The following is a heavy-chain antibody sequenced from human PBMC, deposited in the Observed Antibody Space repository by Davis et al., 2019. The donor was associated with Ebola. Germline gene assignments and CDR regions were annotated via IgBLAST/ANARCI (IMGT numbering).Heavy chain of an antibody. CDR3: TRDLFPNRFDP. V-gene: IGHV4-59*01. CDR1: GGSITGYY. Sequence: GSLRLSCTVSGGSITGYYWSWIRQPPGKGLEWIGYVYYNGNTNYSPSLKSRLSISVDTSRNQFSLKLTSVTAADTAIYYCTRDLFPNRFDPWGQGTLVTVSS. D-gene: IGHD2-21*01. CDR2: VYYNGNT. J-gene: IGHJ5*02.